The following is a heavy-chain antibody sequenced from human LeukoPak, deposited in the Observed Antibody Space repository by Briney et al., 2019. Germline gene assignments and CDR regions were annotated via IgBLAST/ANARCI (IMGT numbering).Heavy chain of an antibody. CDR2: INPNSGGT. CDR3: ARDLVTTRGWFDP. Sequence: ASVKVSCKASGYTFTGYYMHWVRQAPGQGLEWMGWINPNSGGTNYAQKFQGRVTMTRDTSISTAYMELRSLRSDDTAIYYGARDLVTTRGWFDPWGQGTLVTVSS. D-gene: IGHD2-21*02. J-gene: IGHJ5*02. V-gene: IGHV1-2*02. CDR1: GYTFTGYY.